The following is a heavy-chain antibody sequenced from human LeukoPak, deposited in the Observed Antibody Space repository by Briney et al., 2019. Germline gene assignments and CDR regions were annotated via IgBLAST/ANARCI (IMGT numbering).Heavy chain of an antibody. Sequence: GGSLRLSWAASGFTFSSYAMHWVRQAPGKGLEYVSAISSNGGSTYYANSVKGRFTIARDNSKNTLYLQMGSLRAEDMAVYYCASARIAAAGTDGYWGQGTLVTVSS. J-gene: IGHJ4*02. D-gene: IGHD6-13*01. CDR2: ISSNGGST. V-gene: IGHV3-64*01. CDR3: ASARIAAAGTDGY. CDR1: GFTFSSYA.